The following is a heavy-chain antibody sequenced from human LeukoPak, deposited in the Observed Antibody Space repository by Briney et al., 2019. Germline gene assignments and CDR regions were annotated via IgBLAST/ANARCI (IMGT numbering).Heavy chain of an antibody. CDR1: GYTFTSYG. Sequence: ASVKVSCKASGYTFTSYGISWVRRAPGQGLEWMGWISAYNGNTNYAQKLQGRVTMTTDTSTNTAYMELRSLRSDDTAVYYCARDVLTYYYGSGSLIHYFDYWGQGTLVTVSS. CDR3: ARDVLTYYYGSGSLIHYFDY. D-gene: IGHD3-10*01. J-gene: IGHJ4*02. CDR2: ISAYNGNT. V-gene: IGHV1-18*01.